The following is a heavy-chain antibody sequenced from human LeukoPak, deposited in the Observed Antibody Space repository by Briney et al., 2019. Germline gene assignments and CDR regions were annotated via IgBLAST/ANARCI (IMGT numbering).Heavy chain of an antibody. CDR1: GFTFSSYA. J-gene: IGHJ5*02. CDR3: AKDLMRDRWFGES. D-gene: IGHD3-10*01. Sequence: GGSLRLSCAASGFTFSSYAMHWVRQAPGKGLEWVAFIRYDGNDKYYADSVKGRFTISKDTSRNTLYLRMNSLRTDDTAVYYCAKDLMRDRWFGESWGPGTLVTVSS. CDR2: IRYDGNDK. V-gene: IGHV3-30*02.